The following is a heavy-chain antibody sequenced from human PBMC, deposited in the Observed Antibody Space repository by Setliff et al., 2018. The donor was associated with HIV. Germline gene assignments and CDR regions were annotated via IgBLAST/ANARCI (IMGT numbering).Heavy chain of an antibody. CDR1: TNDFSSQS. V-gene: IGHV1-18*01. CDR3: TSDITAAGKGGN. Sequence: ASVKVSCKAFTNDFSSQSFSWVRQAPGQGLEWMGWISAYNGNRRYRQTFQDRLTMTTETSTSTAYLELRNLRSDDTAVYFCTSDITAAGKGGNWGQGTLVTVSS. J-gene: IGHJ4*02. D-gene: IGHD6-13*01. CDR2: ISAYNGNR.